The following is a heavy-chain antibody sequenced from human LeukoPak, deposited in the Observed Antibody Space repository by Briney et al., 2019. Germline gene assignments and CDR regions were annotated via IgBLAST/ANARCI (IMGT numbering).Heavy chain of an antibody. CDR1: GGSFSGYY. J-gene: IGHJ6*02. D-gene: IGHD3-3*01. Sequence: SETLSLTCAVYGGSFSGYYWSWIRQPPGKGLEWIGEINHSGSTNYNPSLKSRVTISVDTSKNQFSLKLSSVTAADTAVYYCARDYEDGAYGMDVWGQGTTVTVSS. V-gene: IGHV4-34*09. CDR2: INHSGST. CDR3: ARDYEDGAYGMDV.